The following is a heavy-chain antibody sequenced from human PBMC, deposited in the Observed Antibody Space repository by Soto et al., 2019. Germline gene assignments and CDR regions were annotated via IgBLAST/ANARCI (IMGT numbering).Heavy chain of an antibody. CDR2: IRGTGGTT. CDR3: AKFPEYSVYDGSYFDY. Sequence: WGSLRLSCAASGFTFSTCAMSWVRQAPGKGLEWVSGIRGTGGTTYYAGSVKGRFTISRDTSKSALYLQMNSLRGEDTAVYYCAKFPEYSVYDGSYFDYWGQGTLVTVSS. J-gene: IGHJ4*02. D-gene: IGHD5-12*01. V-gene: IGHV3-23*01. CDR1: GFTFSTCA.